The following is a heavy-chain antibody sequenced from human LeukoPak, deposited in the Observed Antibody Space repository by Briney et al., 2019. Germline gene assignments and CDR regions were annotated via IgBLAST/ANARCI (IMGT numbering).Heavy chain of an antibody. J-gene: IGHJ6*02. Sequence: GGSLRLSCAASGFTFSGHWVGWVRQAPGKGLEWVANIKTDGSAKYYVDSVKGRFTISRDNAKNSLYLLMNSLRAEDTAVYYCARDWGYYYYYGMDVWGQGTTVTVSS. V-gene: IGHV3-7*01. D-gene: IGHD3-16*01. CDR3: ARDWGYYYYYGMDV. CDR1: GFTFSGHW. CDR2: IKTDGSAK.